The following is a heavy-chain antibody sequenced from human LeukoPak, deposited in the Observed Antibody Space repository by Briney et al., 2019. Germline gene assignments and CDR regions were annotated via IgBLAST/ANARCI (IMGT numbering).Heavy chain of an antibody. V-gene: IGHV4-30-4*01. CDR3: ASATWITLVQGVPSPAFDM. Sequence: PSQTLSLTCTVSGGSISSGDYYWSWIRQPPGKGLEWIGYIYYSGSTSYSPSLKSRVTISLDTSKNQFSLKLSSVTAADTAVYYCASATWITLVQGVPSPAFDMSGQGTMVTVYS. D-gene: IGHD3-10*01. CDR2: IYYSGST. J-gene: IGHJ3*02. CDR1: GGSISSGDYY.